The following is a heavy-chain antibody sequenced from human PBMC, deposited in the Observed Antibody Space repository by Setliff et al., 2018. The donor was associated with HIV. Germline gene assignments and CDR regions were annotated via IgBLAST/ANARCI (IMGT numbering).Heavy chain of an antibody. Sequence: WASVKVSCKASGYTLTTYAISWVRQAPGQGLEWMGWFNTETGNPMYAQGFRGRFVFSLDTSVSTAFLQINRLKAEDTAKYYCARVGSGWSTFDYWGQGALVTVSS. CDR3: ARVGSGWSTFDY. J-gene: IGHJ4*02. D-gene: IGHD6-13*01. CDR1: GYTLTTYA. V-gene: IGHV7-4-1*02. CDR2: FNTETGNP.